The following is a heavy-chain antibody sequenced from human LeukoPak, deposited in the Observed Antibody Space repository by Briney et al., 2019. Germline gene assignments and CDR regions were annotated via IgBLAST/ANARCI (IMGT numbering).Heavy chain of an antibody. CDR3: ARGGLGDNFDY. J-gene: IGHJ4*02. D-gene: IGHD3/OR15-3a*01. Sequence: GGSLRLSCAASGFTFSSYDMHWVRQATGKGLEWVSAIGTAGDTYYPGSVKGRFTISRENAKNSLYLQMNSLRAGGTAVYYCARGGLGDNFDYWGQGTLVTVSS. CDR1: GFTFSSYD. V-gene: IGHV3-13*01. CDR2: IGTAGDT.